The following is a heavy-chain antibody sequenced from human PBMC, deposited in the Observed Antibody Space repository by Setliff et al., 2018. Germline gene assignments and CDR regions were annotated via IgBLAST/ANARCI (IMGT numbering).Heavy chain of an antibody. CDR3: RVWVSMIEVDS. CDR2: VSRSGST. Sequence: PSETLSLTCAVYGGSFSNYYWSWIRQPPGKGLEWLGEVSRSGSTNYKPSLKGRVAMSVDTSKNQFSLKLTSVTAADTAVYYCRVWVSMIEVDSWAQGTLVTAPQ. D-gene: IGHD3-22*01. J-gene: IGHJ4*02. V-gene: IGHV4-34*01. CDR1: GGSFSNYY.